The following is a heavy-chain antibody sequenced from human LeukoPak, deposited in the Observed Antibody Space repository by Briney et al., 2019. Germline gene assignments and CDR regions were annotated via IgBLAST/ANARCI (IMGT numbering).Heavy chain of an antibody. CDR3: ASYSAYAQ. V-gene: IGHV1-8*03. J-gene: IGHJ4*02. D-gene: IGHD5-12*01. CDR2: MNPNSGNT. CDR1: GYTFTSYG. Sequence: ASVKVSCKASGYTFTSYGISWVRQATGQGLEWMGWMNPNSGNTGYAQKFQGRVTITRNTSITTAYMELSGLTSEDTAVYYCASYSAYAQWGQGTLVTVSS.